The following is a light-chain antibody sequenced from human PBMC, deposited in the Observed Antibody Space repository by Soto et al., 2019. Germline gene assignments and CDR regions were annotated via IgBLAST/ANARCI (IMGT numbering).Light chain of an antibody. CDR2: CAS. J-gene: IGKJ2*01. Sequence: EIVMTQSPATLSVSPGERATLSCRASQSVSSNLAWYQQKPGQAPRLLIYCASTRATGIPARFSGSGSGTEFTLTISRLQSEDFAVYYCQQYNNWPMYTFGQGTKLEIK. CDR3: QQYNNWPMYT. V-gene: IGKV3-15*01. CDR1: QSVSSN.